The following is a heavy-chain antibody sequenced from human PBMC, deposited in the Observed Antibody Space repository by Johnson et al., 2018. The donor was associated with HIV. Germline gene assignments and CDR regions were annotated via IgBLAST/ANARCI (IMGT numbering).Heavy chain of an antibody. V-gene: IGHV3-33*01. CDR2: IWYDGSNK. Sequence: QVQLVESGGGVVQPGRSLRLSCAASGFTFSSYGMHWVRQAPGKGLEWVAVIWYDGSNKYYADSVKGRFTISRDNSKNTLYVQMNSLRAEDTAVYYCAATVAGIPTGDFDIWGQGTMVTVSS. CDR3: AATVAGIPTGDFDI. D-gene: IGHD6-19*01. CDR1: GFTFSSYG. J-gene: IGHJ3*02.